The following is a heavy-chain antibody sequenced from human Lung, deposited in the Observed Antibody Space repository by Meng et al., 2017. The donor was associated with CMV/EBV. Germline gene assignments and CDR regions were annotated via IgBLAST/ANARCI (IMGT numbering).Heavy chain of an antibody. Sequence: ASVXISCKASEYTFTGYYIHWVRQDPGQGLEWMGWINPNSGGTSSAQKFQGRVTMTRDTSISTAYMGLSSLTPDDTAMFYCARGYFHFTSKVVLTPGGDAFDLXGQGXMVTVSS. V-gene: IGHV1-2*02. CDR3: ARGYFHFTSKVVLTPGGDAFDL. CDR2: INPNSGGT. J-gene: IGHJ3*01. CDR1: EYTFTGYY. D-gene: IGHD4/OR15-4a*01.